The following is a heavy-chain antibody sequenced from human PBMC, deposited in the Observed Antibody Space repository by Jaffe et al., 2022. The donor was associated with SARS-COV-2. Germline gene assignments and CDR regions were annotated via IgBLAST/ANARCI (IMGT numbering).Heavy chain of an antibody. J-gene: IGHJ6*03. CDR1: GYTFTSYA. Sequence: QVQLVQSGSELKKPGASVKVSCKASGYTFTSYAMNWVRQAPGQGLEWMGWINTNTGNPTYAQGFTGRFVFSLDTSVSTAYLQISSLKAEDTAVYYCARDTSLRYFDWSHSTNYYYYYYMDVWGKGTTVTVSS. CDR3: ARDTSLRYFDWSHSTNYYYYYYMDV. V-gene: IGHV7-4-1*02. CDR2: INTNTGNP. D-gene: IGHD3-9*01.